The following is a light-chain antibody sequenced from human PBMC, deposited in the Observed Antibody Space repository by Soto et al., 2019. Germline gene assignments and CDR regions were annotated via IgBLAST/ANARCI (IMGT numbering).Light chain of an antibody. CDR1: QSVSSNY. J-gene: IGKJ1*01. Sequence: EIVLTQSPGTLSLSPGERATLSCRASQSVSSNYLAWYQRKPGQAPRLLIYGASSRATGIPNRFSGSGSGTDFTLTITRLEPDGFAVYYCQEYGSSPPTFGQGTKVEIK. CDR3: QEYGSSPPT. V-gene: IGKV3-20*01. CDR2: GAS.